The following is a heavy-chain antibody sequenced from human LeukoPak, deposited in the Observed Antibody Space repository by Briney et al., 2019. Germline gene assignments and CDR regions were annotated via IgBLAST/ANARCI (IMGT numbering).Heavy chain of an antibody. CDR3: ARHPYYYDSSGYPRYGMDV. Sequence: GESLKISCKGSGYSFTSYWIGWVRQMPGKGLEWMGIIYPGDSDTRYSPSFQGQVTISADKSISTAYLQWSSLKASDTAMYYCARHPYYYDSSGYPRYGMDVRGQGTTVTVSS. J-gene: IGHJ6*02. CDR2: IYPGDSDT. D-gene: IGHD3-22*01. CDR1: GYSFTSYW. V-gene: IGHV5-51*01.